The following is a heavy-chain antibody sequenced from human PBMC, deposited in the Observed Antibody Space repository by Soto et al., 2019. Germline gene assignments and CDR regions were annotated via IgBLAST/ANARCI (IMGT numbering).Heavy chain of an antibody. CDR2: IDYTGNT. CDR3: ASTFYYDASGYYYITTGKFDS. J-gene: IGHJ4*02. D-gene: IGHD3-22*01. CDR1: GGSISSRSYY. V-gene: IGHV4-39*01. Sequence: SETLSLTCTVSGGSISSRSYYWAWIRQPPGKGLEWIGSIDYTGNTYYNPSLKSRVTISIDTSKNQFSLNLGSVTAADSATYYCASTFYYDASGYYYITTGKFDSWGRGTLVTVSS.